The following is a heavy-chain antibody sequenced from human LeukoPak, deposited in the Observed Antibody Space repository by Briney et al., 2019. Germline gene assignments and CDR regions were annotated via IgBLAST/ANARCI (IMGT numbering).Heavy chain of an antibody. Sequence: ASVKVSCKASGGTFSSYAIGWVRQAPGQGLEWTGGIIPIFGTANYAQKFQGRVTITAYKSTSTAYMELSSLRSEDTAVYYCASRPNVAAAGSNFDYWGQGTLVTVSS. V-gene: IGHV1-69*06. CDR1: GGTFSSYA. J-gene: IGHJ4*02. D-gene: IGHD6-13*01. CDR3: ASRPNVAAAGSNFDY. CDR2: IIPIFGTA.